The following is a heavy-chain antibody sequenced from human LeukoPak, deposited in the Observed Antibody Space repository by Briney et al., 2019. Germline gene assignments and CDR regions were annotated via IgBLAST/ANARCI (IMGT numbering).Heavy chain of an antibody. V-gene: IGHV1-18*01. CDR1: GYTFTSYG. Sequence: ASVKVSCKASGYTFTSYGISWVRQAPGHGLEWMGWISTYNGNTNYAQKLQGRVTMTIDTSTSTAYMELKSLRSDDTAVYYCARDLHRVVVRGVPHYYYYMDVWGKGTTVTISS. D-gene: IGHD3-10*01. CDR3: ARDLHRVVVRGVPHYYYYMDV. CDR2: ISTYNGNT. J-gene: IGHJ6*03.